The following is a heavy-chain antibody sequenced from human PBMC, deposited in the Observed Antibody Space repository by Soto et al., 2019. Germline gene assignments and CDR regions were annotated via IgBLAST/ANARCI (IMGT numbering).Heavy chain of an antibody. CDR1: GFPFSTYS. V-gene: IGHV3-48*02. Sequence: EVELVESGGGLVQPGGSLRLSCAASGFPFSTYSMSWVCQAPGKGLEWISYISASTLTTFYADSVKGRFTISRDTAQNALYPQMNSLRDEDTAVYYCARAPQLVAPAATGFDSWGQGTLVTVSS. CDR3: ARAPQLVAPAATGFDS. J-gene: IGHJ4*02. CDR2: ISASTLTT. D-gene: IGHD2-2*01.